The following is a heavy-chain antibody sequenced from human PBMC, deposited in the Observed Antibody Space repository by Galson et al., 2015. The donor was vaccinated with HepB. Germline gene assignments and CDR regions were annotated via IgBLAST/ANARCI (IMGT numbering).Heavy chain of an antibody. J-gene: IGHJ5*02. CDR3: ATTPPATYFDFWSGYHH. D-gene: IGHD3-3*01. Sequence: SVKVSCKASGYTLTKLAIYWVRQAPGKGLQWMGSFNPDNGETTYAQELQGRVSMTEDTSAGIAYLKLSSLRSEDTAVYYCATTPPATYFDFWSGYHHWGQGALVTVSS. CDR1: GYTLTKLA. CDR2: FNPDNGET. V-gene: IGHV1-24*01.